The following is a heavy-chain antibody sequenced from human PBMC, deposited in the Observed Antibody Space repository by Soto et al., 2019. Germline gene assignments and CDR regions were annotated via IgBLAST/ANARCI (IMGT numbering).Heavy chain of an antibody. CDR2: INHSGST. CDR1: GGSFSGYY. D-gene: IGHD6-6*01. Sequence: PSETLSLTCAVYGGSFSGYYWSWIRQPPGKGLEWIGEINHSGSTNYNPSLKSRVTISVDTSKNRFSLKLSSVTAADTAVYYCARRGGGRAARRNYGMDVWGQGTTVTVSS. V-gene: IGHV4-34*01. CDR3: ARRGGGRAARRNYGMDV. J-gene: IGHJ6*02.